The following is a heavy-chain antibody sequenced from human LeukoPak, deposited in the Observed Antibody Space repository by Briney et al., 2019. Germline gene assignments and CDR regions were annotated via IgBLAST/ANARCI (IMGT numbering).Heavy chain of an antibody. CDR2: IYYSGST. J-gene: IGHJ3*02. V-gene: IGHV4-30-4*08. Sequence: SQTLSLTCTVSGGSIRSGDYYWSWIRQPPGKGLEWIGYIYYSGSTYYNPSLKSRVTISVDTSKNQFSLKLSSVTAADTAVYYCARSIAVALNAFDIWGQGTMVTVSS. D-gene: IGHD6-19*01. CDR1: GGSIRSGDYY. CDR3: ARSIAVALNAFDI.